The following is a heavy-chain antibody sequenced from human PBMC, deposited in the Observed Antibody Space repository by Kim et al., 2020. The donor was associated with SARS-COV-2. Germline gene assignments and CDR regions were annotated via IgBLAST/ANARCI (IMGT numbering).Heavy chain of an antibody. D-gene: IGHD1-1*01. Sequence: GESLKISCNGSGHSFTSYWIAWMRQMTWRGLECMGPIFPGDSDTRYSPSFQGQVTISVDKSISTAYLHWSSLKASDTAIYYCARVHDLLLRTAADSWGQGTLVSVSS. CDR1: GHSFTSYW. CDR2: IFPGDSDT. J-gene: IGHJ4*02. CDR3: ARVHDLLLRTAADS. V-gene: IGHV5-51*01.